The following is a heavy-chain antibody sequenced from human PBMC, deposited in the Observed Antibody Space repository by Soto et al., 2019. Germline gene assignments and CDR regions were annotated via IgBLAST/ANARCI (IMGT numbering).Heavy chain of an antibody. J-gene: IGHJ5*02. CDR3: VRDQDSRGYSVFNL. V-gene: IGHV3-74*01. CDR2: ISNDGSST. CDR1: GFTLNSFF. Sequence: GGSLRLSCAASGFTLNSFFMHWVRHAPGKGLMWVSRISNDGSSTTYADSVKGRFTISRDNARNTLYLQMNSLRADDTAVYFCVRDQDSRGYSVFNLWGQGAQVTVSS. D-gene: IGHD3-22*01.